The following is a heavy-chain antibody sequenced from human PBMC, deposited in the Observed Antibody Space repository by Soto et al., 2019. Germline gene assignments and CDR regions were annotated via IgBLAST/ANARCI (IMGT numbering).Heavy chain of an antibody. CDR3: ARELVGATDYYYGMDV. CDR2: IIPIFGTA. D-gene: IGHD1-26*01. J-gene: IGHJ6*02. Sequence: SVKVSCKASGGTFSSYAISWVRQAPGQGLEWMGGIIPIFGTANYAQKFQGRVTITADESTSTAYMELSSLRSEDTAVYYCARELVGATDYYYGMDVWGQGTTVTGLL. CDR1: GGTFSSYA. V-gene: IGHV1-69*13.